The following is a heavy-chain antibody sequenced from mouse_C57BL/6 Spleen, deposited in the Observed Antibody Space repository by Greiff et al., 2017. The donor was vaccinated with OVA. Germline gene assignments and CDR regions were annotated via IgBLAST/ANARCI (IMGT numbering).Heavy chain of an antibody. V-gene: IGHV1-54*01. J-gene: IGHJ2*01. CDR2: INPGSGGT. CDR3: ARGDYYGRHFDY. CDR1: GYAFTNYL. Sequence: VQLVESGAELVRPGTSVKVSCKASGYAFTNYLIEWVKQRPGQGLEWIGVINPGSGGTNYNEKFKGKATLTADKSSSTAYMQLSSLTSEDSAVYFCARGDYYGRHFDYWGQGTTLTVSS. D-gene: IGHD1-1*01.